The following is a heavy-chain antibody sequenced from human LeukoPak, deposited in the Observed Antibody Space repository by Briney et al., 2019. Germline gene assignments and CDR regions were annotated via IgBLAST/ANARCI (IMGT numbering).Heavy chain of an antibody. D-gene: IGHD3-16*01. V-gene: IGHV3-21*01. CDR1: GFTFSSFS. CDR2: IYSTTTYI. CDR3: ARTLWPYDAFDI. Sequence: GRSLRLSCAASGFTFSSFSMNWVRQAPGKGLEWVSAIYSTTTYIYYADSVKGGFTISRDNAENSLYLQMNSLRAGDTAVYYCARTLWPYDAFDIWGQGTMVTVSS. J-gene: IGHJ3*02.